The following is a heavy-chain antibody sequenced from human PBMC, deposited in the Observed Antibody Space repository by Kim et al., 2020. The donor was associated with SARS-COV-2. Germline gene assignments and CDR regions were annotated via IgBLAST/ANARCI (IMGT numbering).Heavy chain of an antibody. V-gene: IGHV3-30*01. J-gene: IGHJ4*02. CDR3: ARPYSGSYYAAFDY. D-gene: IGHD1-26*01. Sequence: YADSVKGRFTISRDNSKNTLYLQMNGRRAEDTAVYYCARPYSGSYYAAFDYWGQGTLVTVSS.